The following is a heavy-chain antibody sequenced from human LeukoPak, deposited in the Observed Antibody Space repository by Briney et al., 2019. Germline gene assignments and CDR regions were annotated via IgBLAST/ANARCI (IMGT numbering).Heavy chain of an antibody. J-gene: IGHJ4*02. V-gene: IGHV4-38-2*02. Sequence: SETLSLTCTVSGYSISSGYYWGWIRQPPGKGLEWIGSIYHSGSTYYNPSLKSRVTISVDTSKNQFSLKLSSVTAADTAVYYCARDTMVRGVITNSYWGQGTLVTVSS. CDR2: IYHSGST. D-gene: IGHD3-10*01. CDR1: GYSISSGYY. CDR3: ARDTMVRGVITNSY.